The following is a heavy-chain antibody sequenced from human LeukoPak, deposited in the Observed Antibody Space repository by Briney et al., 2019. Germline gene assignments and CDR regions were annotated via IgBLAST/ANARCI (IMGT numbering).Heavy chain of an antibody. CDR3: GRGMDY. V-gene: IGHV3-7*05. Sequence: GGSLRHSCAASGFTFSNYWMSWVAQAPGKGLEWVANINQDGSEKYYVDSVKGRFTISRDNAKNSVYLQMNSLRGEDTAVYYCGRGMDYSGQGTLVTVSS. CDR1: GFTFSNYW. CDR2: INQDGSEK. J-gene: IGHJ4*02.